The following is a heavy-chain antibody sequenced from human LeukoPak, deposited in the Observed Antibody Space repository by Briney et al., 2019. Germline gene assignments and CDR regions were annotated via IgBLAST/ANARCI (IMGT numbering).Heavy chain of an antibody. J-gene: IGHJ4*02. D-gene: IGHD2-15*01. CDR1: GGSFSGYY. CDR2: INHSGST. Sequence: SETLSLTCAVNGGSFSGYYWIWIRQPPGKGLEWIGEINHSGSTNYNPSLKSRVTVSVDTSKNQFSLNLSSVAAADTAVYYCARGVSRSGGSRSYYFDYWGQGTLVTVSS. CDR3: ARGVSRSGGSRSYYFDY. V-gene: IGHV4-34*01.